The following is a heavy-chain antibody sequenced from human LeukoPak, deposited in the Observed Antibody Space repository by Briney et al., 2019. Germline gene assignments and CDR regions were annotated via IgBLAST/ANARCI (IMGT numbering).Heavy chain of an antibody. V-gene: IGHV4-4*07. CDR1: GGSISSYY. CDR2: IYTSGST. CDR3: ARENSGSYREFDY. Sequence: SETLSLTCTVSGGSISSYYWSWIRQPAGKGLEWIGRIYTSGSTNYNASLKSRVSMSVDTSKNQFSLKLSSVTAADTAVFYCARENSGSYREFDYWGQETLVTVSS. D-gene: IGHD1-26*01. J-gene: IGHJ4*02.